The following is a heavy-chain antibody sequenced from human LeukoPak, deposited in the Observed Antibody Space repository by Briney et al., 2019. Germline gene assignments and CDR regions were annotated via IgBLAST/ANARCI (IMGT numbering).Heavy chain of an antibody. CDR1: GGSFRSRNYL. Sequence: SETLSLTCTVSGGSFRSRNYLWSWIRQTPGEGLEWIGYISYSGSAYYTPSLKSRVTISIDTSNSIFSLRLRSATAAVTAVYYSARAVNIQADSDAFDIWDPETTVTVSS. CDR2: ISYSGSA. CDR3: ARAVNIQADSDAFDI. V-gene: IGHV4-30-4*08. J-gene: IGHJ3*02. D-gene: IGHD4-17*01.